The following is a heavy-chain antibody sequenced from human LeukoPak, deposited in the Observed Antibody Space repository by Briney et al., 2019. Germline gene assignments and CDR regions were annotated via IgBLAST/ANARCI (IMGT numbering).Heavy chain of an antibody. CDR2: ISGSGGST. D-gene: IGHD6-19*01. CDR1: GFDFSSYG. J-gene: IGHJ4*02. CDR3: AKVAFSQGYSSGPGDYFDY. V-gene: IGHV3-23*01. Sequence: GGSLRLSCAGPGFDFSSYGMSWVRKAPGKGLEWVSGISGSGGSTYYADSVKGRFTISRENSKKTVHLQMNSLRAEDTAVYYCAKVAFSQGYSSGPGDYFDYWGQGTLVTVSS.